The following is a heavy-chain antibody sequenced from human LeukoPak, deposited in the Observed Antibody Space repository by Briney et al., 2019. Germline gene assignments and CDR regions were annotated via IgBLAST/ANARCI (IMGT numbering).Heavy chain of an antibody. D-gene: IGHD3-22*01. Sequence: GGSLRLSCAASGFTFSSHWMTWVRQAPGKGLEWVACINSDGSYIQYVDSVKGRFTISRDNAKNSLYLQMNSLRAEDTAVYYCARDGYYYDSSGYSDYYYYYGMDVWGQGTTVTVSS. V-gene: IGHV3-7*01. CDR2: INSDGSYI. CDR1: GFTFSSHW. J-gene: IGHJ6*02. CDR3: ARDGYYYDSSGYSDYYYYYGMDV.